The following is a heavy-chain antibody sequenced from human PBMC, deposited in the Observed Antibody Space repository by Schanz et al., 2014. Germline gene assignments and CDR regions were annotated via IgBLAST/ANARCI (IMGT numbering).Heavy chain of an antibody. V-gene: IGHV3-48*01. CDR2: ISSSSSTR. CDR3: ANNWNLDY. Sequence: EVQLAESGGGLVQPGGSLRLSCAASGFTFSGFWMTWVRQAPGKGLEWVSYISSSSSTRYYADSVKGRFTISRDNAKNSLFLQMNSLRAEDTAVYYCANNWNLDYWGQGTLVTVSS. CDR1: GFTFSGFW. J-gene: IGHJ4*02. D-gene: IGHD1-20*01.